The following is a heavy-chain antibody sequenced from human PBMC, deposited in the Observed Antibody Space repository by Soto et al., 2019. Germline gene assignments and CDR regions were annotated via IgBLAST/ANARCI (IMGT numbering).Heavy chain of an antibody. CDR3: TTLYGDASDY. CDR1: GLTFSGYG. CDR2: ISYDGTYK. D-gene: IGHD4-17*01. Sequence: QGQLVESGGGVVQPGRSLRLSCAASGLTFSGYGMHWVRQAAGKGLEWMAVISYDGTYKNYADSVKGRFTISRDNSKNTLYLQMNSLRAEDTAVYYCTTLYGDASDYWGQGTLVTVSS. V-gene: IGHV3-30*03. J-gene: IGHJ4*02.